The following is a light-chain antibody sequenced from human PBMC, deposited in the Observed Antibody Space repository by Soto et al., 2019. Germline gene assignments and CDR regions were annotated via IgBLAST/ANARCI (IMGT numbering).Light chain of an antibody. J-gene: IGLJ1*01. V-gene: IGLV2-14*01. CDR1: SIDVGDYSY. CDR2: EVS. Sequence: QSALTQPASVSGSPGQSITISCTGTSIDVGDYSYVSWYQHHPGKAPKLIIYEVSNRPSGVSNRFSGSNSDNTASLTISGLLADDEADYYCSSYTTSSTPSYVFGTGTKVTVL. CDR3: SSYTTSSTPSYV.